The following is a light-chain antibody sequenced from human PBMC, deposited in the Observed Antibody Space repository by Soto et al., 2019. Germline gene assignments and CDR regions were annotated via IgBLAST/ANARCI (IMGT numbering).Light chain of an antibody. CDR2: EAS. CDR1: QSISNW. Sequence: DIQMTQSPSTLSASVGDRVTITCRASQSISNWLAWYQQKQGRAPKLLIYEASSLEVGVPSRFSGSGSGTEFTLTISSLQPDDFATYYCQQYYGYSRTFGQGTKVDI. CDR3: QQYYGYSRT. V-gene: IGKV1-5*03. J-gene: IGKJ1*01.